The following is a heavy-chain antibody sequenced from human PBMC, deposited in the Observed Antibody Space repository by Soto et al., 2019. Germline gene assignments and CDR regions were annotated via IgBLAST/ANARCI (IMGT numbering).Heavy chain of an antibody. V-gene: IGHV5-51*01. D-gene: IGHD3-9*01. CDR3: ARGGRRYFDWFPRGDYGMDV. J-gene: IGHJ6*02. Sequence: GESLKISCKGSGYSFTSYWIGWVRQMPGKGLEWMGIIYPGDSDTRHSPSFQGQVTISADKSISTAYLQWSSLKASDTAMYYCARGGRRYFDWFPRGDYGMDVWGQGTTVTVSS. CDR1: GYSFTSYW. CDR2: IYPGDSDT.